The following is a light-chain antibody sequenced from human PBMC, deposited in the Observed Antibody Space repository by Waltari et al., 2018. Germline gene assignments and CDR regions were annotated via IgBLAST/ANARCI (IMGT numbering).Light chain of an antibody. CDR2: EAS. J-gene: IGKJ1*01. V-gene: IGKV3-20*01. CDR1: QSISKY. Sequence: EIVLTQSPGTLSLSPGERATLSCRDSQSISKYLVWYQQKPGQAPRLLIYEASIRATGIPDRFSGSGSGTDFSLIISRLDPEDCAVYYCQKYEALPATFGQGTKVEIK. CDR3: QKYEALPAT.